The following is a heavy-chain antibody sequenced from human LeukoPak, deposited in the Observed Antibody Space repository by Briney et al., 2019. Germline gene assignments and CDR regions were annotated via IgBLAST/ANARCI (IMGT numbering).Heavy chain of an antibody. CDR2: IYSSGST. J-gene: IGHJ4*02. V-gene: IGHV4-59*08. CDR1: GGSISTYY. CDR3: ARHPSAVAGKTFDC. D-gene: IGHD6-19*01. Sequence: SETLSLTCTVSGGSISTYYWSWVRQPPGKGLEWIGYIYSSGSTDYNPSLKTRVTMSVDTSKNQFSLTLRSVTAADTAVYYCARHPSAVAGKTFDCWGQGTLVTVSS.